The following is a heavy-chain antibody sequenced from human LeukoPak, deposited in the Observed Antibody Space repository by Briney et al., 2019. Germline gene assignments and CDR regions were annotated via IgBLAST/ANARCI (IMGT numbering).Heavy chain of an antibody. CDR2: ISNSGSTI. CDR3: ARAIGVGHFDY. CDR1: GFIFSSYE. J-gene: IGHJ4*02. Sequence: GGSLRLSCAASGFIFSSYEMNWVRQAPGKGLEWVSYISNSGSTIYYADSVKGRLTISRDNAKNSLYLQMNSLRAEDTAVYYCARAIGVGHFDYWGQGILVTVSS. D-gene: IGHD3-16*01. V-gene: IGHV3-48*03.